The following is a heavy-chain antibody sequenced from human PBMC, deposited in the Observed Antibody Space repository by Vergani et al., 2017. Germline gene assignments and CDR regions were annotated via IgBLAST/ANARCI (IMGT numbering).Heavy chain of an antibody. CDR1: GFPFDDYT. CDR3: AKDWGSYDYTY. J-gene: IGHJ4*02. V-gene: IGHV3-43*01. CDR2: ISWDGGST. D-gene: IGHD3-16*01. Sequence: VQLVESGGGVVQPGGSLRLSCAASGFPFDDYTMHWVRQAPWKGLEWVSLISWDGGSTYYADSVKGRFTISRDNSKNSLYLQMNSLRTEDTALYYCAKDWGSYDYTYWGQGTLVTVSS.